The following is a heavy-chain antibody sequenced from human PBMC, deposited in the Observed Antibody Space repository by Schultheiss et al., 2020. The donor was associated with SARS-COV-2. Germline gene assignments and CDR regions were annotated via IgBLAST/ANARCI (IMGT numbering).Heavy chain of an antibody. J-gene: IGHJ6*02. D-gene: IGHD6-6*01. V-gene: IGHV4-59*01. CDR1: GGSFSGYF. CDR3: ARDLRGSSSMDV. Sequence: SQTLSLTCAVYGGSFSGYFWTWIRQSPGKGLEWIGYVFYSGSTNYNPSLKSRVTISVDTSNNQFSLKLSSVTAADTAVYYCARDLRGSSSMDVWGQGTTVTVSS. CDR2: VFYSGST.